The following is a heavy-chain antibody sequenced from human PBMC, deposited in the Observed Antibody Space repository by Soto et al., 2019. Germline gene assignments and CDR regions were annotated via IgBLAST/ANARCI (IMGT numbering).Heavy chain of an antibody. Sequence: SETLSLTCTVSGGSISGYYWSWIRQPAGKGLEWIGRIYSTGTTNYNPSLKSRVMMSVDTSKKQFSLKLRSVTAADTAVYYCVRDGTKTLRDWFDPWGQGISVTVSS. CDR2: IYSTGTT. D-gene: IGHD1-1*01. CDR3: VRDGTKTLRDWFDP. V-gene: IGHV4-4*07. CDR1: GGSISGYY. J-gene: IGHJ5*02.